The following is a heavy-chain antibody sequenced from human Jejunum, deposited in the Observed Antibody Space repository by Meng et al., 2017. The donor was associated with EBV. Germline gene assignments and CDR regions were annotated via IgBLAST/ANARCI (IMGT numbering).Heavy chain of an antibody. CDR3: ARVRPGGGWFDP. CDR1: GYTFTSSS. J-gene: IGHJ5*02. CDR2: INTNSGYP. V-gene: IGHV7-4-1*02. D-gene: IGHD2-8*02. Sequence: QVQLVQSESELKKPGASVKVSCKASGYTFTSSSINWVRQAPGQGLEWMGWINTNSGYPTYAQDFTGRFVFSLDTSVSTAYLQITSLSTEDNAVYYCARVRPGGGWFDPWGQGTLVTVSS.